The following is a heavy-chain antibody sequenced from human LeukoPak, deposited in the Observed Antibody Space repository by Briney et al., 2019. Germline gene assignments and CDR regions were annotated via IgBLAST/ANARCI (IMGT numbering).Heavy chain of an antibody. Sequence: SETLSLTCTVSGGSISSGGYYWSWIRQPPGKGLEWIGYIYHSGSTYYNPSLKSRVTISVDRSKNQFSLKLSSVTAADTAVYYCAREGITIFGVAKHDYWGQGTLVTVSS. V-gene: IGHV4-30-2*01. CDR1: GGSISSGGYY. D-gene: IGHD3-3*01. CDR2: IYHSGST. CDR3: AREGITIFGVAKHDY. J-gene: IGHJ4*02.